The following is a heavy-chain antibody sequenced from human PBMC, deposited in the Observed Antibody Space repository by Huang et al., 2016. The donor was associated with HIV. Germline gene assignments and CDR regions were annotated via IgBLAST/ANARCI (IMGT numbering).Heavy chain of an antibody. J-gene: IGHJ3*01. Sequence: EVQLVQSGAEMKRPGESLKISCTVSGYSFTRQWIGWVRQMPGKGPEWMGIIYPGDSDVKYSPTFQGQVTISADNSISTAYLQWKSLKVSDTAMYFCARPPTYSDDGGYYIDAFGVWGRGTMVTVS. CDR3: ARPPTYSDDGGYYIDAFGV. V-gene: IGHV5-51*03. CDR1: GYSFTRQW. D-gene: IGHD2-21*02. CDR2: IYPGDSDV.